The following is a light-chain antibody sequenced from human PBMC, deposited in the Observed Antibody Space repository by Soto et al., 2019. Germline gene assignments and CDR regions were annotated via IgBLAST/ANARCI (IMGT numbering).Light chain of an antibody. Sequence: QSVLTQPPLAAGTAGQRVTISCSGSSSNIGRNYGNWYQQVPGAAPKLLIYNNDQRPSGVTDRFSGSKSGTSASLAISGLQAEDEADYYCAAWDDSLNDVVFGGGTKLPS. CDR2: NND. CDR3: AAWDDSLNDVV. CDR1: SSNIGRNY. J-gene: IGLJ2*01. V-gene: IGLV1-44*01.